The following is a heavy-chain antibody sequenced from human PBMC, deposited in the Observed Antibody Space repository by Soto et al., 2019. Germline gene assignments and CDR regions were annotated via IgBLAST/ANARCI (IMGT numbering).Heavy chain of an antibody. CDR3: AKASSSWYSIGYFDY. CDR1: GFTFSSYA. V-gene: IGHV3-23*01. Sequence: GGSLRLSCAASGFTFSSYAMSWVRQAPGKGLEWVSAISGSGGSTYYADSVKGRFTISRDNSKNTLYLQMNSLRAEDTAVYYCAKASSSWYSIGYFDYWGQGTLVTVSS. D-gene: IGHD6-13*01. J-gene: IGHJ4*02. CDR2: ISGSGGST.